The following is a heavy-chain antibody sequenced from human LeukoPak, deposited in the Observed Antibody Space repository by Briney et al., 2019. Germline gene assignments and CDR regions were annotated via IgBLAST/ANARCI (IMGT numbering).Heavy chain of an antibody. D-gene: IGHD3-22*01. Sequence: SVKVSCKASGGTFSKYAISWVRQAPGQGLEWMGGIIPIFGTANYAQKFQGSVTITADESTSTAYMELSSLRSEDTAVYYCARPFDSSGYYYGMGVWAKGPRSPSP. CDR2: IIPIFGTA. J-gene: IGHJ6*02. CDR3: ARPFDSSGYYYGMGV. CDR1: GGTFSKYA. V-gene: IGHV1-69*13.